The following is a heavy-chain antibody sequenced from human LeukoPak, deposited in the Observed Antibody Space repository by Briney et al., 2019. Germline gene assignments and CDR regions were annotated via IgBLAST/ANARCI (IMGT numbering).Heavy chain of an antibody. CDR3: ARDLRGNWNYVRTHQEYYFDY. J-gene: IGHJ4*02. V-gene: IGHV4-38-2*02. Sequence: PSETLSLTCTVSGYSISSGYYWGWIRQPPGKGLEWIGSIYHSGSTYYNPSLKSRVTISVDTSKNQFSLKLSSVTAADTAVYYCARDLRGNWNYVRTHQEYYFDYWGQGTLVTVSS. CDR1: GYSISSGYY. D-gene: IGHD1-7*01. CDR2: IYHSGST.